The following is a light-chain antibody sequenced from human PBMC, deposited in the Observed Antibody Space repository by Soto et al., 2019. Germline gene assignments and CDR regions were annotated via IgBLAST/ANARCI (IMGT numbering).Light chain of an antibody. CDR3: QQYNDWPLT. CDR2: GAS. Sequence: EIVMTQSPATLSVSPAERATLSCRASQSVNSNLAWYQQKPGQAPRLLIYGASTRATVIPVTFSGSGSGTEFTLTSTSLQAEDVGVYYWQQYNDWPLTFGGGTEVEIK. CDR1: QSVNSN. V-gene: IGKV3-15*01. J-gene: IGKJ4*01.